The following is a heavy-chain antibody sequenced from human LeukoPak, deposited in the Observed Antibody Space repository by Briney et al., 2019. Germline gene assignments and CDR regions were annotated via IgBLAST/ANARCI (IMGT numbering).Heavy chain of an antibody. D-gene: IGHD1-26*01. J-gene: IGHJ4*02. CDR1: GGSMSSASSY. V-gene: IGHV4-39*01. Sequence: PSETLSLTCTVSGGSMSSASSYWGWIRQPPGKGLEWIGTVYYTGRTYNNPSLKSRITISVDSSNNQFSLKVASVTAAGTAVYYCASTHAGRYYTTFDSWGQGTLVAVSS. CDR2: VYYTGRT. CDR3: ASTHAGRYYTTFDS.